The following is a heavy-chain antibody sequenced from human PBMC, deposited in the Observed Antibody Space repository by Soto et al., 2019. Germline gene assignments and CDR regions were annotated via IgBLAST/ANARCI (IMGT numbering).Heavy chain of an antibody. D-gene: IGHD3-16*02. J-gene: IGHJ5*02. Sequence: QLQLQESGPGLVKPSETLSLTCTVSGGSISSSSYYWGWIRQPPGKGLEWIGSIYYSGSTYYNPSLKSRVTISVDTSKNQFSLKLSSVTAADTAVYYCARQQSIMITFGGVIADNWFDPWGQGTLVTVSS. CDR3: ARQQSIMITFGGVIADNWFDP. CDR1: GGSISSSSYY. V-gene: IGHV4-39*01. CDR2: IYYSGST.